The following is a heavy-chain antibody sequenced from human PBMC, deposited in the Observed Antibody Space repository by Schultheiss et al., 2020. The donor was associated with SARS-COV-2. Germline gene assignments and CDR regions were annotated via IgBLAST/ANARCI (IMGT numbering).Heavy chain of an antibody. CDR2: FSAYNGDT. V-gene: IGHV1-18*01. CDR3: AIYHGDRVDDYYYGMDV. Sequence: ASVKVSCKTSGYTFTNYGITWVRQAPGQGLEWMGWFSAYNGDTTYAQKLQGRVTMTTDTSTSTAYMELRSLRSEDTAVYYCAIYHGDRVDDYYYGMDVWGQGTTVTVSS. J-gene: IGHJ6*02. CDR1: GYTFTNYG. D-gene: IGHD2-2*01.